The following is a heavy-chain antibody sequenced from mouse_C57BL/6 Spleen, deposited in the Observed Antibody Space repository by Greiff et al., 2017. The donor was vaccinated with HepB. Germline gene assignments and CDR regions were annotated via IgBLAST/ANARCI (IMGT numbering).Heavy chain of an antibody. V-gene: IGHV1-4*01. CDR2: INPSSGYT. Sequence: VKLMESGAELARPGASVKMSCKASGYTFTSYTMHWVKQRPGQGLEWIGYINPSSGYTKYNQKFKDKATLTADKSSSTAYMQLSSLTSEDSAVYYCARCTGDYGSSFDYWGQGTTLTVSS. J-gene: IGHJ2*01. CDR1: GYTFTSYT. D-gene: IGHD1-1*01. CDR3: ARCTGDYGSSFDY.